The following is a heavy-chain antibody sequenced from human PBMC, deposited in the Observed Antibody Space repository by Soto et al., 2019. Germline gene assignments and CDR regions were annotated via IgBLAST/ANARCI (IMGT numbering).Heavy chain of an antibody. CDR2: IYYSGST. D-gene: IGHD4-17*01. CDR1: GGSISSGDYY. Sequence: SETLSLTCTVSGGSISSGDYYWSWIRHPPGKGLEGIGYIYYSGSTYYNPSLRSRLTISVDTSKNQFSLKLSSVTAADTAVYCCARLGPTTVPTSYFTGNYNGMDVWGQGTTVPVSS. V-gene: IGHV4-30-4*01. J-gene: IGHJ6*02. CDR3: ARLGPTTVPTSYFTGNYNGMDV.